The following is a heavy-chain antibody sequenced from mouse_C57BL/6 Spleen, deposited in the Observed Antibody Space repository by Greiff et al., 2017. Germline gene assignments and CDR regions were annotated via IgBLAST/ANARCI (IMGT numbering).Heavy chain of an antibody. CDR1: GYAFSSSW. V-gene: IGHV1-82*01. J-gene: IGHJ4*01. CDR3: ARVDGYYGYAMDY. Sequence: VQLQQSGPELVKPGASVKISCKASGYAFSSSWMNWVKQRPGTGLEWIGRFYPGDGDTNYNGKFKGKATLTADKSSSTAYMQLSSLTSEDSAVYFCARVDGYYGYAMDYWGQGTSVTVPS. D-gene: IGHD2-3*01. CDR2: FYPGDGDT.